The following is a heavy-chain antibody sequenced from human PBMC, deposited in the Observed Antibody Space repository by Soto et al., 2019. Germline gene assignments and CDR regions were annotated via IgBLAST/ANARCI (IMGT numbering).Heavy chain of an antibody. CDR3: VREGYYDVWGYYYGMDV. J-gene: IGHJ6*02. CDR1: GGSLSHYY. Sequence: QVQLQQWGAGLLKPSETLSLTCAVYGGSLSHYYWSWIRQSPGKGLEWIGEINHSGSTNYNPSFKRRVTISIETSKNQFSLKLRYVTAADTAVYYCVREGYYDVWGYYYGMDVWAQVPTVTVAS. V-gene: IGHV4-34*01. CDR2: INHSGST. D-gene: IGHD3-10*02.